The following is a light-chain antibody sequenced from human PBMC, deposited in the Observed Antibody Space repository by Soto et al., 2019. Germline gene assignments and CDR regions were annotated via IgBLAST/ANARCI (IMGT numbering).Light chain of an antibody. CDR1: QSVSSSY. V-gene: IGKV3-20*01. J-gene: IGKJ1*01. CDR3: HQYGSLPRT. Sequence: EIVLTQSPGTLSLSPGERATLSCRASQSVSSSYLAWYQQKPGQAPRLLIYAASSRATGIPDRFSGSGSGTDFTLTISRLEPEDFAVYYCHQYGSLPRTFGQGTKVEIK. CDR2: AAS.